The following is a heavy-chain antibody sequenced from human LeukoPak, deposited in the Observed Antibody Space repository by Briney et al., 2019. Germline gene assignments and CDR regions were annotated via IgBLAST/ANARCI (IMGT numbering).Heavy chain of an antibody. D-gene: IGHD3-10*01. Sequence: PGGSLRLSCAASGSSFADSWMHWVRQAPGKGLVCVSRINNDGSDTRYADSVRGRFTISRDNAKNTLYLQMNSLRAEDTAVYYCARVSGLGMNEYYQHWGQGTLVTVPS. J-gene: IGHJ1*01. V-gene: IGHV3-74*01. CDR1: GSSFADSW. CDR2: INNDGSDT. CDR3: ARVSGLGMNEYYQH.